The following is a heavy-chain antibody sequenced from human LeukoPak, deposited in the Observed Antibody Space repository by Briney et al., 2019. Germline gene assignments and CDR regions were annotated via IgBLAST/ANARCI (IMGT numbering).Heavy chain of an antibody. D-gene: IGHD3-10*01. V-gene: IGHV4-59*12. CDR3: VRDPGQSQLLWFGELSHYYYYGMDV. CDR1: GGSISSYY. J-gene: IGHJ6*02. Sequence: SETLSLTCTVSGGSISSYYWSWIRQPPGKGLEWIGYIYYSGSTRFNPSLKSRVTISVDTSKNQFSLKLSSVTAADTAVYYCVRDPGQSQLLWFGELSHYYYYGMDVWGQGTTVTVSS. CDR2: IYYSGST.